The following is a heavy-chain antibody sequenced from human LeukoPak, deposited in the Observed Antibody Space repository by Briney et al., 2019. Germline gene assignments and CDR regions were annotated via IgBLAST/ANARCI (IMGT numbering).Heavy chain of an antibody. CDR2: TSAHNDDT. Sequence: GASVKVSCKASGYTFTSYGFSWVRQAPGQGLEWMGWTSAHNDDTNYAETLQGRLTMTTDISTSTAYMELTSLRSDDTAVYYCARDWDSRNDYFDPWGQGTLVIVSS. J-gene: IGHJ4*02. CDR3: ARDWDSRNDYFDP. D-gene: IGHD1-1*01. V-gene: IGHV1-18*01. CDR1: GYTFTSYG.